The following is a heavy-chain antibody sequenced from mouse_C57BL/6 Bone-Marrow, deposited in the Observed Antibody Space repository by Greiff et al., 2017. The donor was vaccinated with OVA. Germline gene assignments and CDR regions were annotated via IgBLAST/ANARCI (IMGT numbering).Heavy chain of an antibody. Sequence: DVHLVESGGDLVKPGGSLKLSCAASGFTFSSYGMSWVRQTPDKRLEWVATISSGGSYTYYPDSVKGRFTISRDNAKNTLYLQMSSLKSEDTAMYYCARHNGSYYYAMDYWGQGTSVTVSS. V-gene: IGHV5-6*01. CDR3: ARHNGSYYYAMDY. J-gene: IGHJ4*01. CDR1: GFTFSSYG. D-gene: IGHD1-1*01. CDR2: ISSGGSYT.